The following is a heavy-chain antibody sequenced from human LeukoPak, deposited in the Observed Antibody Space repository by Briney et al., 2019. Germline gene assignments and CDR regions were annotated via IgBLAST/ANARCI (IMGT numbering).Heavy chain of an antibody. CDR2: ISYAGSNK. D-gene: IGHD3-10*01. CDR1: GFTFSSYA. J-gene: IGHJ4*02. V-gene: IGHV3-30-3*01. CDR3: ARGRGLPGPLDY. Sequence: PGGSLRLSCAPSGFTFSSYAMHWVRQAPGKGLEWVAVISYAGSNKFYADSVRGRVTISRDNSKNTLYLQMNNLKTEDTAVYYCARGRGLPGPLDYWGQGTLVTVSS.